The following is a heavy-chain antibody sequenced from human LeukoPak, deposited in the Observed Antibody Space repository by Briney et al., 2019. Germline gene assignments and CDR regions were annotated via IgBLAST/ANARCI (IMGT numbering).Heavy chain of an antibody. V-gene: IGHV4-39*01. CDR1: GGSISSTTYY. J-gene: IGHJ4*02. CDR2: IYYSGST. CDR3: ARRVGATTP. D-gene: IGHD1-26*01. Sequence: PSETLSLTCTVSGGSISSTTYYWDWIRQPPGKGLEWIGTIYYSGSTYYNPSLKSRVTISVDTSKNQFSLKLSSVTAADTAVYYCARRVGATTPWGQGTLVTASS.